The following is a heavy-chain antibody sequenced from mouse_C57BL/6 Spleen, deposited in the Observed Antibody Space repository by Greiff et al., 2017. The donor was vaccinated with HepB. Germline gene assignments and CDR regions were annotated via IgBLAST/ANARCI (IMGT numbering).Heavy chain of an antibody. CDR3: ASPHYYGSSYWYFDV. CDR1: GYTFTSYW. V-gene: IGHV1-61*01. D-gene: IGHD1-1*01. CDR2: IYPSDSET. Sequence: QVQLKQPGAELVRPGSSVKLSCKASGYTFTSYWMDWVKQRPGQGLEWIGNIYPSDSETHYNQKFKDKATLTVDKSSSTAYMQLSSLTSEDSAVYYCASPHYYGSSYWYFDVWGTGTTVTVSS. J-gene: IGHJ1*03.